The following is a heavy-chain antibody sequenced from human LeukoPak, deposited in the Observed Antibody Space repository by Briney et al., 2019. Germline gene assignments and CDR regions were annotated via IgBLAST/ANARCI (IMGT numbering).Heavy chain of an antibody. Sequence: PSETLSLTCSVSGYSISRGYYWGWIRPPPGRGLEWSAHIYHTWETHLNPSLRSRGTISIDTSKNQVSLTLRSVTAADTAVYYCARHSGTFYYYYYMDVWGKGTSVTVPS. J-gene: IGHJ6*03. D-gene: IGHD1-26*01. CDR2: IYHTWET. CDR3: ARHSGTFYYYYYMDV. CDR1: GYSISRGYY. V-gene: IGHV4-38-2*02.